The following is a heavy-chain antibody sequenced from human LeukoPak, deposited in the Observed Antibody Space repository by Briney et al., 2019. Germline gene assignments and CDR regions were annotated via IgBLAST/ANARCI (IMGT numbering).Heavy chain of an antibody. D-gene: IGHD6-13*01. CDR1: GYNFTSYW. CDR2: IYPGDSET. J-gene: IGHJ5*02. V-gene: IGHV5-51*01. Sequence: GESLKISCKGSGYNFTSYWIGWVRQMPGKGLEWMGIIYPGDSETTYSPSFQGQVTISADKSISTAYLQWSSLKASDSAMYHCARRLYSSSSSFWFDPWGQGTLVTVSS. CDR3: ARRLYSSSSSFWFDP.